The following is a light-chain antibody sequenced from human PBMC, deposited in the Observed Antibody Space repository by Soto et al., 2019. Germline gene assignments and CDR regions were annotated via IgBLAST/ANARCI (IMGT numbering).Light chain of an antibody. CDR2: EVS. CDR1: SSDVGAYNY. J-gene: IGLJ1*01. V-gene: IGLV2-14*01. Sequence: QSALTQPASVSGSPGQSITISCTGTSSDVGAYNYVSWYQHNPGKAPKVMIYEVSNRPSGVSNRFSGSKSGTTASLTISGLQAEDEADYYCASYTSTSTYVFGTGTKVTVL. CDR3: ASYTSTSTYV.